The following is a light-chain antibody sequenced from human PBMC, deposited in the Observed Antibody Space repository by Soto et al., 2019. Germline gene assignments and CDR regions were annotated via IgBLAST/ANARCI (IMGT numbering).Light chain of an antibody. CDR2: EGS. J-gene: IGLJ1*01. CDR1: SSDVGSYNL. CDR3: CSYADICTLSV. V-gene: IGLV2-23*01. Sequence: QSVLTQPASVSGSPGQSITISCTGTSSDVGSYNLVSWYQQHPGKAPKLMIYEGSKRPSGVSNRFSGSKSGNTASLIISELQADDESVYYGCSYADICTLSVVEAGTKVTVL.